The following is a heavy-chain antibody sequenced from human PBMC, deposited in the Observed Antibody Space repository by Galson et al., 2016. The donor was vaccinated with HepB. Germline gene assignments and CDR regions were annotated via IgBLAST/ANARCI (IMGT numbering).Heavy chain of an antibody. D-gene: IGHD5-12*01. Sequence: SVKVSCKASGGSFGSYAINWVRQAPGQGLEWMGGIIPTFATPTYAQKFQGRVAITADESTRAAYMELSSLTSEDTAIYYCARAQDVALTRTDYCGQGALVTVSS. CDR1: GGSFGSYA. J-gene: IGHJ4*02. V-gene: IGHV1-69*13. CDR2: IIPTFATP. CDR3: ARAQDVALTRTDY.